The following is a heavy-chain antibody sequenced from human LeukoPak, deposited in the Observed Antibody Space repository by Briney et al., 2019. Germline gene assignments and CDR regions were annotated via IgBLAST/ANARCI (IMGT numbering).Heavy chain of an antibody. J-gene: IGHJ4*02. CDR2: IYYSGST. V-gene: IGHV4-59*01. CDR3: ARDLGDYDSSGFDY. CDR1: GGSISSYY. D-gene: IGHD3-22*01. Sequence: PSETLSLTCTVSGGSISSYYWSWIRQPPGKGLEWIGYIYYSGSTNYNPPLKSRVTISVDTSKNQFSLKLSSVTAADTAVYYCARDLGDYDSSGFDYWGQGTLVTVSS.